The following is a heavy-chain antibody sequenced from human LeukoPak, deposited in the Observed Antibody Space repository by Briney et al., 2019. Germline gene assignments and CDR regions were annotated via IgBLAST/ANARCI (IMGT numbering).Heavy chain of an antibody. D-gene: IGHD3-10*01. Sequence: PGGSLRLSCAASGFTVSSNYMSWVRQAPGKGLEWVSVIYSGGSTYYADSVKGRFTLSRDSSKNTLFLQMNSLRAEDTAVYYCARESGSYYAFDIWGQGTMVTVSS. CDR1: GFTVSSNY. J-gene: IGHJ3*02. CDR2: IYSGGST. V-gene: IGHV3-66*01. CDR3: ARESGSYYAFDI.